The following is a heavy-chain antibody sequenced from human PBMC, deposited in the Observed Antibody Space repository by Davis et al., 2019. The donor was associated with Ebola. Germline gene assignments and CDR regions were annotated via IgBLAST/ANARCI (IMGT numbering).Heavy chain of an antibody. V-gene: IGHV3-73*01. J-gene: IGHJ5*02. CDR1: GFTFSGSA. Sequence: GESLKISCAASGFTFSGSAMHWVRQASGKGLEWVGRIRSKANSYATAYAASVKGRFTISRDDSKNTAYLQMNSLKTEDTAVYYCTRQGRPLAVAGTWCFDPWGQGTLVTVSS. D-gene: IGHD6-19*01. CDR2: IRSKANSYAT. CDR3: TRQGRPLAVAGTWCFDP.